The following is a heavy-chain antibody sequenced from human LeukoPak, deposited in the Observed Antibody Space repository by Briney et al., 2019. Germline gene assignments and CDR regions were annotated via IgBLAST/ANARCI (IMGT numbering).Heavy chain of an antibody. CDR3: ARDNWNYGSSMDV. CDR1: GGSISSGGYY. V-gene: IGHV4-61*08. J-gene: IGHJ6*02. D-gene: IGHD1-7*01. CDR2: IYYSGST. Sequence: PSETLSLTCTVSGGSISSGGYYWSWIRQHPGKGLEWIGYIYYSGSTNYNPSLKSRVTISVGTSKNQFSLKLSSVTAADTAVYYCARDNWNYGSSMDVWGQGTTVTVSS.